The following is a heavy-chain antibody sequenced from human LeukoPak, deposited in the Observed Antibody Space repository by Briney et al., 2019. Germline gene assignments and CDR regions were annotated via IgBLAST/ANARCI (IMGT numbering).Heavy chain of an antibody. CDR1: GFTLSGYA. Sequence: GGSLRPSCAASGFTLSGYAMSWVRQGPGKGLEWVSAISVSGNTYHADSVKGRFTISRDSSKNTLYLQMNSLRAEDTAVYYCAKDYSKTSYYGSGTYYRPNWFDPWGQGTLVTVSS. D-gene: IGHD3-10*01. CDR2: ISVSGNT. J-gene: IGHJ5*02. V-gene: IGHV3-23*01. CDR3: AKDYSKTSYYGSGTYYRPNWFDP.